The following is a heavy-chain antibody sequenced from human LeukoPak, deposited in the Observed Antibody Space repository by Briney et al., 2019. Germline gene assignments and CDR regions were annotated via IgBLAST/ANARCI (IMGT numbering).Heavy chain of an antibody. D-gene: IGHD3-10*01. CDR1: GGSISSSSYY. CDR2: IYYSGST. CDR3: ARDYYGSGSRDYFDY. V-gene: IGHV4-61*05. Sequence: PSETLSLTCTVSGGSISSSSYYWGWIRQPPGKGLEWIGYIYYSGSTNYNPSLKSRVTISVDTSKNQFSLKLSSVTAADTAVYYCARDYYGSGSRDYFDYWGQGTLVTVSS. J-gene: IGHJ4*02.